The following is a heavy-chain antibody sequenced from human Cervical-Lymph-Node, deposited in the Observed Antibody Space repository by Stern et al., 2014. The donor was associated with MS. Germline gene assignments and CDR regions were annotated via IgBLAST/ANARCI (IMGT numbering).Heavy chain of an antibody. V-gene: IGHV3-30*03. CDR1: GFAFSTDG. D-gene: IGHD6-19*01. Sequence: DQLVESGGGVVQPGRSLRLSCSPSGFAFSTDGMHWVRQAPGKGLEWVALISFDGAKTYYADSVKGRFTISRDNPKNTLYLQMKSLRGEDTAVYYCARGSDWYPLDYWGQGTLVTVSS. CDR2: ISFDGAKT. CDR3: ARGSDWYPLDY. J-gene: IGHJ4*02.